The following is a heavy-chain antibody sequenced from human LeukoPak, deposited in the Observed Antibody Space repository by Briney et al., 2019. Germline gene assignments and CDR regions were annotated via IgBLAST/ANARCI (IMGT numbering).Heavy chain of an antibody. Sequence: GGSLRLSCTASGFTFGDYAMSWVRQAPGKGLEWVGFIRSKAYGGTTEYAASVKGGFTISRDDSKSIAYLQMNSLKTEDTAVYYCTRDLSVRNYYDSSGYYRFDYWGQGTLVTVSS. J-gene: IGHJ4*02. CDR1: GFTFGDYA. V-gene: IGHV3-49*04. CDR2: IRSKAYGGTT. CDR3: TRDLSVRNYYDSSGYYRFDY. D-gene: IGHD3-22*01.